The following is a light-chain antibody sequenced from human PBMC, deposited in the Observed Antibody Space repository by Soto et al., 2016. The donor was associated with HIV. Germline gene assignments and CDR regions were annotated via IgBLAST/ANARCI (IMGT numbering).Light chain of an antibody. J-gene: IGLJ1*01. CDR2: DDT. Sequence: SYELTQPPSVSVAPGKTARFTCGGNNIGTKSVHWYQQKPGQAPVLVIYDDTDRPSGIPERFSASNSGNTATLTVTRVEAGDEADYHCQVWDSTNDHYVFGTGTKVTVL. CDR3: QVWDSTNDHYV. V-gene: IGLV3-21*04. CDR1: NIGTKS.